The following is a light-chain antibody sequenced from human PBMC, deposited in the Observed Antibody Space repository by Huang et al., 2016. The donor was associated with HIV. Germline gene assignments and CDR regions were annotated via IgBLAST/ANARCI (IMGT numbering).Light chain of an antibody. V-gene: IGKV1-39*01. CDR1: QSIGIY. CDR3: QQSYSMPVT. J-gene: IGKJ1*01. CDR2: TAS. Sequence: TCRASQSIGIYLNWYQQKPGKAPKVLISTASSLQSGVPSRFSGSGSGTDFTLTINSLRPEDFATYYCQQSYSMPVTFGQGTKVEIK.